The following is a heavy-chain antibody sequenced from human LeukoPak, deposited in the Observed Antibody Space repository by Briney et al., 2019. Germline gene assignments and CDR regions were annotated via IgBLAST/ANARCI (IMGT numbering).Heavy chain of an antibody. J-gene: IGHJ4*02. D-gene: IGHD3-9*01. V-gene: IGHV1-2*02. CDR2: IKPNSGGT. CDR1: GYTFTGYY. Sequence: ASVKVSCKASGYTFTGYYMHWVRQAPGQGLEWIGWIKPNSGGTNYAQKFQGRVTMTRDTSISTAYMDLSRLRSDDTAVYYCARELYDTLTGYYNGLDYWGQGTLVTVSS. CDR3: ARELYDTLTGYYNGLDY.